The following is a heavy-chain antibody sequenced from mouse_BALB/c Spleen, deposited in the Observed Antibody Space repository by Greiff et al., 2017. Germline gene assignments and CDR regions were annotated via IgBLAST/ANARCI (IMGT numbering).Heavy chain of an antibody. D-gene: IGHD1-1*01. CDR1: GFSLTDYG. Sequence: VQGVESGPGLVAPSQSLSITCTVSGFSLTDYGVSWIRQPPGKGLEWLGVIWGGGSTYYNSALKSRLSISKDNSKSQVFLKMNSLQTDDTAMYYCAKHGNYGRRVFDVWGAGTTVTVSS. V-gene: IGHV2-6-5*01. J-gene: IGHJ1*01. CDR2: IWGGGST. CDR3: AKHGNYGRRVFDV.